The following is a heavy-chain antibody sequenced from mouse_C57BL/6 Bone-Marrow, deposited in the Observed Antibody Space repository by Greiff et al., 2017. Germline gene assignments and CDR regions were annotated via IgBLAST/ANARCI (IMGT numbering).Heavy chain of an antibody. CDR3: AREVYYYYAMDY. Sequence: QVQLQQPGAELVKPGASVKLSCKASGYTFTSYWMHWVKQRPGQGLEWIGMIHPNSGSTNYNEKFKSKATLTVDKSSSTAYMQLSSLTSEDSAVYYCAREVYYYYAMDYWGQGTSVTVSS. D-gene: IGHD1-1*01. CDR2: IHPNSGST. J-gene: IGHJ4*01. V-gene: IGHV1-64*01. CDR1: GYTFTSYW.